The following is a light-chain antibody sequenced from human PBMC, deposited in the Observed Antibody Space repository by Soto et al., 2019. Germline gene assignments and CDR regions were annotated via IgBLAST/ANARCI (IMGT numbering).Light chain of an antibody. CDR3: QQYYSTPFT. CDR2: WAS. J-gene: IGKJ3*01. Sequence: DIVMTQSPDSLAVSLGERATINCKSSQNVLYSSNNNNYLAWYQQKPGQPPKLLIYWASTRESGVPDRFSGSGSGTDFTLTISRLLAEDVAVYSCQQYYSTPFTFGPGTKVDIK. V-gene: IGKV4-1*01. CDR1: QNVLYSSNNNNY.